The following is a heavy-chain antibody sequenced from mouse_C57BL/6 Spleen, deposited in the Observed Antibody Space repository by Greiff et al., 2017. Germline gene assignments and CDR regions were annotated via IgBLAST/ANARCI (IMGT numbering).Heavy chain of an antibody. CDR1: GFSFNTYA. CDR2: IRSKSNNDAK. Sequence: DVMLVESGGGLVQPKGSLKLSCAASGFSFNTYAMNWVRQAPGKGLEWVARIRSKSNNDAKFYADSVKDRFTISRDDSESRLYLQMNNWKTEDRAMYDCVSRDYWGQGTTLTVSS. J-gene: IGHJ2*01. CDR3: VSRDY. V-gene: IGHV10-1*01.